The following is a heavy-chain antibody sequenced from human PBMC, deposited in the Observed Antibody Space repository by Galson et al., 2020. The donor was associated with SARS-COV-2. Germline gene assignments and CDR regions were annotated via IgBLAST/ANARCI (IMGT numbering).Heavy chain of an antibody. V-gene: IGHV4-59*01. CDR3: ARVGGNDGGKWFDP. CDR2: IYYSGGT. Sequence: SETLSLTCSVSGGSMSKYYWSWIRQSPGKGLEWIGNIYYSGGTKYNPSLKSRVSMSVDTSENQFSLKLNSVTAADTAVYYCARVGGNDGGKWFDPWGQGTLVTVSS. J-gene: IGHJ5*02. D-gene: IGHD1-1*01. CDR1: GGSMSKYY.